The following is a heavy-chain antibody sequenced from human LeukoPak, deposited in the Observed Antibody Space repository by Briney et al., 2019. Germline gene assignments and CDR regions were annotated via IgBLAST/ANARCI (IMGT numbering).Heavy chain of an antibody. D-gene: IGHD3-22*01. CDR2: MYSTGST. V-gene: IGHV3-53*04. J-gene: IGHJ6*02. Sequence: GRTLRLSCAASGFTVSSNYMSWVRQAPGKGQEWVSVMYSTGSTCSAASVTGRFAVSRHNSKSNMSLPMKSLRAADTAVYYCARDHYYDSSGLPTEYYGMDVWGQGTTVTVCS. CDR3: ARDHYYDSSGLPTEYYGMDV. CDR1: GFTVSSNY.